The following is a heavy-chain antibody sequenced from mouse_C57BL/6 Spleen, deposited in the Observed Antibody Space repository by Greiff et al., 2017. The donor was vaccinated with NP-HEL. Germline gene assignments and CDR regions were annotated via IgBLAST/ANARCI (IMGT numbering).Heavy chain of an antibody. D-gene: IGHD3-2*02. CDR1: GYTFTSYG. CDR3: ARIDSSGYPY. J-gene: IGHJ3*01. V-gene: IGHV1-81*01. Sequence: QVQLQQSGAELARPGASVKLSCKASGYTFTSYGISWVKQRTGQGLEWIGEIYPRSGNTYYNEKFKGKATLTADKSSSTAYMELRSLTSEDSAVYFCARIDSSGYPYWGQGTLVTVSA. CDR2: IYPRSGNT.